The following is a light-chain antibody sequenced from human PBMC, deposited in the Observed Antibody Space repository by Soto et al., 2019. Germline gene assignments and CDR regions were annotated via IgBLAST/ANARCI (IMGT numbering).Light chain of an antibody. CDR2: AAS. J-gene: IGKJ2*01. CDR1: QGIRND. CDR3: LQDYNYPYT. Sequence: AIQMTQSPSSLSASVGDRVTITCWASQGIRNDVGWYQQKPGKAPKLLIYAASSLQSGVPSRFSGSGSGTDFTLTIISLQPEDFATYYCLQDYNYPYTFGQGTKLEIK. V-gene: IGKV1-6*01.